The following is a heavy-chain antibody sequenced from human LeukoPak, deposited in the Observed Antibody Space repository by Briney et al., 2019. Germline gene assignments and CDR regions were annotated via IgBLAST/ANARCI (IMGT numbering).Heavy chain of an antibody. Sequence: GGSLRLSCAASGFTLSSYGMHWVRQAPGKGLEWVAVISYDGSNKYYADSVKGRFTISRDNSKNTLYLQMNSLRAEDTAVYYCAKSPNLHGLRQMLDYWGQGTLVTVSS. D-gene: IGHD4-17*01. CDR1: GFTLSSYG. J-gene: IGHJ4*02. V-gene: IGHV3-30*18. CDR3: AKSPNLHGLRQMLDY. CDR2: ISYDGSNK.